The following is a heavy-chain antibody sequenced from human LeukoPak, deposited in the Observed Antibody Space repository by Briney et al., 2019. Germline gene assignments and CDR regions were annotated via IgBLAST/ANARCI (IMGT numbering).Heavy chain of an antibody. CDR1: GFTFGDYA. CDR3: TRDKGDEDIVVVPAAGY. CDR2: IRRKAYGGTT. J-gene: IGHJ4*02. Sequence: GGSLRLSCTASGFTFGDYAMSWVRQAPGKGLEWVGFIRRKAYGGTTEYAASVKGRFTISRDDSKSIAYLQMNSLKTEDTAVYYCTRDKGDEDIVVVPAAGYWGQGTLVTVSS. V-gene: IGHV3-49*04. D-gene: IGHD2-2*01.